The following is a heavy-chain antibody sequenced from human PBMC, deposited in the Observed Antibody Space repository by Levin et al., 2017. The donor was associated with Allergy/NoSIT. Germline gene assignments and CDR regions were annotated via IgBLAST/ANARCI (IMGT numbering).Heavy chain of an antibody. Sequence: SQTLSLTCTVSGGSIRSYYWSWIRQPPGKGLEWIGYIYYSGSTNYNPSLKSRVTISVDTSKNQFSLKLSSVTAADTAVYYCARGGQWLSYWGQGTLVTVSS. V-gene: IGHV4-59*01. J-gene: IGHJ4*02. CDR2: IYYSGST. D-gene: IGHD6-19*01. CDR3: ARGGQWLSY. CDR1: GGSIRSYY.